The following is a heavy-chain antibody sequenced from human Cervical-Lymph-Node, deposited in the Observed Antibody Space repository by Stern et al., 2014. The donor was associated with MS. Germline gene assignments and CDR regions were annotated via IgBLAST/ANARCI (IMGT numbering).Heavy chain of an antibody. CDR2: VVPIDGVE. J-gene: IGHJ4*02. CDR3: AREDLADTAPSDF. D-gene: IGHD5-18*01. CDR1: GDTFNNYI. V-gene: IGHV1-69*08. Sequence: QVQLVQSGAEVKKPGSSVKVSCKASGDTFNNYIFSWVRQAPGQGLEWMGRVVPIDGVENYAQKFQDRVTISADKSTSTVYMELRSLRSEDTAIYYCAREDLADTAPSDFWGQGTLVNVSS.